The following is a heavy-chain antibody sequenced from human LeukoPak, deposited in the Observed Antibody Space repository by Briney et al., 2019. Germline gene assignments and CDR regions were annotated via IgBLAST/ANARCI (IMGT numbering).Heavy chain of an antibody. J-gene: IGHJ4*02. V-gene: IGHV1-69*01. Sequence: GSSVKVSCKASGGAFSSYAISWVRQAPGQGLEWMGGIIPIFGTANYAQKFQGRVTITADESTSTAYMELSSLRSEDTAVYYCASGSPHLREPDYWGQGTLVTVSS. CDR2: IIPIFGTA. CDR3: ASGSPHLREPDY. CDR1: GGAFSSYA. D-gene: IGHD1-14*01.